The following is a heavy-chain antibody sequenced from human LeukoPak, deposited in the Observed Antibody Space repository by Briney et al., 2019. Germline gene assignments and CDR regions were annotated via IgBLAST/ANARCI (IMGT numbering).Heavy chain of an antibody. Sequence: PGGSLRLSCAASGFTFSNAWMSWVRQAPGKGLEWVGRIKSKTDGGTTDYAAPVKGRFTISRDDSKNTLYLQMNSLKTEDTAMYYCTTDLAYSNAFDIWGQGTMVTVSS. D-gene: IGHD2-15*01. V-gene: IGHV3-15*01. CDR3: TTDLAYSNAFDI. CDR1: GFTFSNAW. CDR2: IKSKTDGGTT. J-gene: IGHJ3*02.